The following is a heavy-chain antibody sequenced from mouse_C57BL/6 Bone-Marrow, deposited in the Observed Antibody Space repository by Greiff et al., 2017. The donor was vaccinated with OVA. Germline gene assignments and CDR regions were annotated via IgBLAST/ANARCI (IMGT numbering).Heavy chain of an antibody. Sequence: EVQLQQSGAELVRPGASVKLSCTASGFNIKDDYMHWVKQRPEQGLEWIGWIDPENGDTEYASKFQGKATITADTSSNTAYLQLSSLTSEDTAVYYCTTCSTHYYGSSYWYFDVWGTGTTVTVSS. D-gene: IGHD1-1*01. CDR2: IDPENGDT. CDR3: TTCSTHYYGSSYWYFDV. J-gene: IGHJ1*03. CDR1: GFNIKDDY. V-gene: IGHV14-4*01.